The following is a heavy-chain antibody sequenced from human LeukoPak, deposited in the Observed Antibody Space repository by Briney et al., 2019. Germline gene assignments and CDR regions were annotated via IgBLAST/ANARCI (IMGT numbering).Heavy chain of an antibody. CDR2: FGPEDGET. CDR3: AIYSGYSSSWYLASDY. Sequence: ASVKVSCKVSGYTLTELSMHWVRQAPGKGLEWMGGFGPEDGETIYAQKFQGRVTMTEDTSTDTAYMELSSLRSEDTAVYYCAIYSGYSSSWYLASDYWAREPWSPSPQ. J-gene: IGHJ4*02. CDR1: GYTLTELS. D-gene: IGHD6-13*01. V-gene: IGHV1-24*01.